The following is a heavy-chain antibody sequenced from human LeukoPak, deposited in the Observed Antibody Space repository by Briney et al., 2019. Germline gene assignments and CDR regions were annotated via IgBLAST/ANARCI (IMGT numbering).Heavy chain of an antibody. D-gene: IGHD1-1*01. Sequence: SETLSLTCTVSGASISSYYWCWIRQPPGKGLEWIGYIYNTGSANYNPSLKSRVAISGDTSINQISLTLKSVTAADTAVYYCAREGTSGTHLNWFDPWGQGTLVTVSS. CDR2: IYNTGSA. CDR1: GASISSYY. V-gene: IGHV4-4*08. J-gene: IGHJ5*02. CDR3: AREGTSGTHLNWFDP.